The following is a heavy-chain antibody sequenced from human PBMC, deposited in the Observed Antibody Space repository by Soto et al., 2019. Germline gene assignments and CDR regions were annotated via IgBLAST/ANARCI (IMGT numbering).Heavy chain of an antibody. Sequence: EGQLVESGGGLVKPGGSLKLSCEGSGLTFSDAYMSWVRLAPGKGLEWVGRIKTKTDGGATEYAAPVKGRFNISRDDSKNTLYVEMNSLKTEDTAVYYCTTDRPSRLRKPRVWGQGTLVTVSS. CDR3: TTDRPSRLRKPRV. D-gene: IGHD4-17*01. CDR2: IKTKTDGGAT. J-gene: IGHJ4*02. V-gene: IGHV3-15*01. CDR1: GLTFSDAY.